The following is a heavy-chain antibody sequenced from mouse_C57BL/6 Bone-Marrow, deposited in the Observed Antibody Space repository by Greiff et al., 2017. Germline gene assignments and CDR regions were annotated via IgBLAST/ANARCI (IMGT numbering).Heavy chain of an antibody. D-gene: IGHD1-1*01. CDR2: IDPSDSYT. CDR3: AILYFDY. Sequence: QVQLQQPGAELVRPGTSVKLSCKASGYTFTSYWMHWVKQRPGQGLEWIGVIDPSDSYTNYNQKFTGKATLTVDTSSSTAYMQLSSLTSEDSAVYYCAILYFDYWGQGTTLTVSS. J-gene: IGHJ2*01. CDR1: GYTFTSYW. V-gene: IGHV1-59*01.